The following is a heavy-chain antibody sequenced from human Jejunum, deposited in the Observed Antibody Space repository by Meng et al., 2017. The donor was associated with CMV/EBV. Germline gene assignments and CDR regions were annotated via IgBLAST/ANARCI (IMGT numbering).Heavy chain of an antibody. Sequence: QVQLQESGLRLVAPSDTLSLLCTVSGGSISSSYWSWLRQRPGKGLEWIGYSHNTGATDYNPSLKSRVTMSLDTSKNQFFLKVTFVTTADTAIYHCARGSTGAFNAWGQGTLVTVSS. CDR3: ARGSTGAFNA. D-gene: IGHD1-14*01. J-gene: IGHJ5*02. V-gene: IGHV4-59*07. CDR2: SHNTGAT. CDR1: GGSISSSY.